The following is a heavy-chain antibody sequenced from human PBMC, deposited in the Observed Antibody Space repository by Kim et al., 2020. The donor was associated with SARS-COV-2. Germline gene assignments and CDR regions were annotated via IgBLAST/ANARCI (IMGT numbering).Heavy chain of an antibody. CDR2: IYHSGST. CDR1: GYSFSSGYY. J-gene: IGHJ5*02. D-gene: IGHD3-9*01. V-gene: IGHV4-38-2*02. CDR3: ASARERYFDWLADWFDP. Sequence: SETLSLTCTVSGYSFSSGYYWGWLRHPPGKGLECIGSIYHSGSTYYNSSLKSRVTISVDTSKNQFSLKLSSVTAADTAVYYCASARERYFDWLADWFDP.